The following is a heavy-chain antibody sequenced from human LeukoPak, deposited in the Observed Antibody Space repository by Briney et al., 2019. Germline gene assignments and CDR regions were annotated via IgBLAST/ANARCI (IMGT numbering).Heavy chain of an antibody. CDR3: ARAPFYYDSSGYPYFDG. Sequence: GGSLRLSCAASGFTISTNYMSWVRQAPGKGLEWVSVMYTGGSTYYADSVKGRFTISRDNSKNPLYLQINSRRAEDTALYYCARAPFYYDSSGYPYFDGWGQGTLVTVSS. V-gene: IGHV3-53*01. J-gene: IGHJ4*02. CDR2: MYTGGST. D-gene: IGHD3-22*01. CDR1: GFTISTNY.